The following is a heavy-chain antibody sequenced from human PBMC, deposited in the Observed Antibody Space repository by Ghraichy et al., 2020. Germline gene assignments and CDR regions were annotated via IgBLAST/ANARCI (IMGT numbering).Heavy chain of an antibody. Sequence: SETLSLTCTVSGDSTSSGGYYWSWVRQHPGKGLEWIGYIYYDGRTKYNPSLQSRVSVSVDTSKNQFSLRLTSVTAADTAVYYCARQTTGTPRFEYWGQGTLVLVSS. CDR3: ARQTTGTPRFEY. J-gene: IGHJ4*02. D-gene: IGHD1-1*01. V-gene: IGHV4-31*03. CDR1: GDSTSSGGYY. CDR2: IYYDGRT.